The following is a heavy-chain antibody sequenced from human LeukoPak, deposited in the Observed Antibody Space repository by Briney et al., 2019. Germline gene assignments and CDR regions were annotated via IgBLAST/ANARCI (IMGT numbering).Heavy chain of an antibody. Sequence: ASVKVSCKASGYTFTSYDFNWVRQATGQRPEWMGWMSPNSGDTGYAQKFQDRVTMTRNTSISTAYMELSSLRSEDTAVYYCARGGRHKGFDYWGQGTLVTVSS. J-gene: IGHJ4*02. CDR2: MSPNSGDT. CDR3: ARGGRHKGFDY. CDR1: GYTFTSYD. V-gene: IGHV1-8*01.